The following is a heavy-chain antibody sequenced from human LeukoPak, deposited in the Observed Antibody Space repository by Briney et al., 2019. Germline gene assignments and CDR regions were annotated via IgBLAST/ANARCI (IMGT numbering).Heavy chain of an antibody. J-gene: IGHJ4*02. CDR2: INPNSGGT. D-gene: IGHD3-22*01. Sequence: AASVKVSCKASGYTFTGYYMYWVRQAPGQGLEWMGWINPNSGGTNYAQKFQGRVTMTRDTSISTAYMELSRLRSDDTAVYYCARDRRVEGYYYDSSGYYGYWGQGTLVTVSS. CDR3: ARDRRVEGYYYDSSGYYGY. CDR1: GYTFTGYY. V-gene: IGHV1-2*02.